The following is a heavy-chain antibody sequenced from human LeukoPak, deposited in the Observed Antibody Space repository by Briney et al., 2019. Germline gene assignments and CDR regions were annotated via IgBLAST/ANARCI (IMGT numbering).Heavy chain of an antibody. CDR3: AREYGSMVRDDNWFDP. J-gene: IGHJ5*02. CDR1: GGSISSSSYY. CDR2: IYYSGST. D-gene: IGHD3-10*01. V-gene: IGHV4-39*07. Sequence: SETLSLTCTVSGGSISSSSYYWGWIRQPPGKGLEWIGSIYYSGSTYYNPSLKSRVTISVDTSKNQFSLKLSSVTAADTAVYYCAREYGSMVRDDNWFDPWGQGTLVTVSS.